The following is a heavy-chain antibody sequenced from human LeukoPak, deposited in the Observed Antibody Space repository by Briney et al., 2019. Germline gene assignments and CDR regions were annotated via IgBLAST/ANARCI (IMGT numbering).Heavy chain of an antibody. CDR3: ARDDLDTAMVSRGMDV. CDR1: GGSISSGGHS. J-gene: IGHJ6*02. V-gene: IGHV4-30-2*01. CDR2: IYHSGST. D-gene: IGHD5-18*01. Sequence: PSETLSLTCAVSGGSISSGGHSWSWIRQPPGKGLEWIGYIYHSGSTYYNPSLKSRVTISVDRSKNQFSLKLSSVTAADTGVYYCARDDLDTAMVSRGMDVWGQGTTVTVSS.